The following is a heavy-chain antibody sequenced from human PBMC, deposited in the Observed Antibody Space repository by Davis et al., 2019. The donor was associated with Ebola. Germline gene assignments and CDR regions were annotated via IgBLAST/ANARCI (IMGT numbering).Heavy chain of an antibody. J-gene: IGHJ6*02. CDR2: IYPDDSDT. CDR1: GYRFTDYW. D-gene: IGHD5-24*01. CDR3: ARHPTSISNPYNMDV. V-gene: IGHV5-51*01. Sequence: GESLKISCKGSGYRFTDYWIGWVRQLPGKGLEFMGIIYPDDSDTRYSPSFRGQVTISADRSIRTAYLQWSSLQASDTATYFCARHPTSISNPYNMDVWGQGTTVTVSS.